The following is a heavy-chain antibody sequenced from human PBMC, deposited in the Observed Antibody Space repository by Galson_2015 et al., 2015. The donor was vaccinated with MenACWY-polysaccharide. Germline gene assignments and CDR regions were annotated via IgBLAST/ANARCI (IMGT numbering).Heavy chain of an antibody. CDR1: GFDFFKYP. CDR3: AKLLIRFNNDVDV. Sequence: SLRLSCAASGFDFFKYPMHWVRQAPGKGLEWVAVISHDGQTIDYGDSVKGRFTISRDNSDNTLHLRLDSPGPDDTAVYYCAKLLIRFNNDVDVWGRGTTVIVSS. CDR2: ISHDGQTI. J-gene: IGHJ6*02. D-gene: IGHD2-8*01. V-gene: IGHV3-30*18.